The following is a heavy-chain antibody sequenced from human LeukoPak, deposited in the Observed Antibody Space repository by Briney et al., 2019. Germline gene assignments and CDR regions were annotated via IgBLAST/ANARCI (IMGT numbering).Heavy chain of an antibody. CDR1: GFTFHAFE. CDR3: ATWAFYHGLDV. D-gene: IGHD1-26*01. V-gene: IGHV3-43*02. Sequence: GGSLRLSCAASGFTFHAFEMHWVRQAPGKGLEWVSLIKSDGGKTDYADSVRGRFTISGDNGKNSLYLQMNSLRSEDTALYYCATWAFYHGLDVWGQGTTVTVSS. J-gene: IGHJ6*02. CDR2: IKSDGGKT.